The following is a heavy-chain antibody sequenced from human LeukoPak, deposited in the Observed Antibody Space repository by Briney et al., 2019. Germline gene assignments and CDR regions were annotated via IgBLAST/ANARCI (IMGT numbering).Heavy chain of an antibody. CDR3: ARASIVGATTGWFDP. D-gene: IGHD1-26*01. J-gene: IGHJ5*02. Sequence: LETLSLTCAVYGGSFSGYYWSWIRQPPGKGLEWIGEINHSGSTNYNPSLKSRVTISVDTSKNQFSLKLSSVTAADTAVYYCARASIVGATTGWFDPWGQGTLVTVSS. CDR1: GGSFSGYY. CDR2: INHSGST. V-gene: IGHV4-34*01.